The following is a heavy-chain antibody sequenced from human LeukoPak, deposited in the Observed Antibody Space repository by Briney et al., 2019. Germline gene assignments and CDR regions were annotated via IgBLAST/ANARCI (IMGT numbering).Heavy chain of an antibody. V-gene: IGHV3-48*03. CDR2: ISSSGSTI. D-gene: IGHD6-19*01. CDR1: GVTFSSYE. J-gene: IGHJ3*02. CDR3: ARDVSYSSGWYPRGDAFDI. Sequence: GGSLRLSCAASGVTFSSYEKNWVRQAPGKGLEWVSYISSSGSTIYYADSVKGRFTISRDNAKNSLYLQMNSLRAEDTAVYYCARDVSYSSGWYPRGDAFDIWGQGTMVTVSS.